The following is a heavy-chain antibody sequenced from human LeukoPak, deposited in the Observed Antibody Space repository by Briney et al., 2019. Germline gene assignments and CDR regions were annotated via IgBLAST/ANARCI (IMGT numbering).Heavy chain of an antibody. CDR2: ISSSSSYI. CDR1: GFTFSSYS. V-gene: IGHV3-21*01. Sequence: PGGSLRLSCAASGFTFSSYSMNWVRQAPGKGLEWVSSISSSSSYIYYADSVKGRFTISRDNAKNSLYLQMNSLRAEDTAVYYCARVGAVAGTGYFQHWGQGTLVTVSS. J-gene: IGHJ1*01. D-gene: IGHD6-19*01. CDR3: ARVGAVAGTGYFQH.